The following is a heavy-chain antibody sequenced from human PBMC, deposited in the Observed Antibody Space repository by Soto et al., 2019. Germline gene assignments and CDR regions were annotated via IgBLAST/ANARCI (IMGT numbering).Heavy chain of an antibody. J-gene: IGHJ6*03. V-gene: IGHV6-1*01. CDR1: GDSVSSNSAA. D-gene: IGHD1-20*01. CDR2: TYYRSKWYN. Sequence: LLKQSQTLSLTCAISGDSVSSNSAAWNWIRQSPSRGLEWLGRTYYRSKWYNDYAVSVKSRITINPDTSKNQFSLQLNSVTPEDTAVYYCAREVTGNPNYYYYYMDVWGKGTTVTVSS. CDR3: AREVTGNPNYYYYYMDV.